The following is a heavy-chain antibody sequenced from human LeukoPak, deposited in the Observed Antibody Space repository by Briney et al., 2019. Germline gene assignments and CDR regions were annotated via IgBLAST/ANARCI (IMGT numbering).Heavy chain of an antibody. CDR3: ARAGADTAMLALFDY. D-gene: IGHD5-18*01. V-gene: IGHV4-31*03. CDR2: IYYSGST. J-gene: IGHJ4*02. CDR1: GGSISSGGYY. Sequence: SQTLSLTCTVSGGSISSGGYYWSWIRQHPGKGLEWIGYIYYSGSTYYNPSLKSRVTISVDTSKNQFSLKLSSVTAADTAVYYCARAGADTAMLALFDYWGQGTLVTVSS.